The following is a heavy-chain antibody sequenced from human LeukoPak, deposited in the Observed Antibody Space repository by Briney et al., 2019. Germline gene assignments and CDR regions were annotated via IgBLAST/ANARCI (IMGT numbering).Heavy chain of an antibody. Sequence: PGGSLRLSCAASGFTFSSFEMNWVRQAPGKGLEWVSYISSSGSARYYADSVKGRFTVSRDNAKNSLYLQMNSLRAEDTAVYYCARDRDYCYDGSGYYGAFDIWGQGTMVTVSS. CDR3: ARDRDYCYDGSGYYGAFDI. J-gene: IGHJ3*02. CDR1: GFTFSSFE. CDR2: ISSSGSAR. D-gene: IGHD3-22*01. V-gene: IGHV3-48*03.